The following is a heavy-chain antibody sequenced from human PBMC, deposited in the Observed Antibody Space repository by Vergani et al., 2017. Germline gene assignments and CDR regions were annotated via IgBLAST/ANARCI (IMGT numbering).Heavy chain of an antibody. Sequence: EVQLVESGGGLVQPGGSLRLSCAASGFTFSSYSMNWVRQAPGKGLEWVSYISSSNSTIYYADSVKGRFTISRDNSKNTLYLQMNSLRAEDTAVYYCAKDLSRNNWFDPWGQGTLVTVSS. D-gene: IGHD3-16*02. CDR2: ISSSNSTI. J-gene: IGHJ5*02. V-gene: IGHV3-48*01. CDR3: AKDLSRNNWFDP. CDR1: GFTFSSYS.